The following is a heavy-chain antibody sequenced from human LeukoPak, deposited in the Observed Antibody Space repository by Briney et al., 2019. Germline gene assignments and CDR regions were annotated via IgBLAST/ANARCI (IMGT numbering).Heavy chain of an antibody. D-gene: IGHD6-19*01. CDR1: GGSISSYY. V-gene: IGHV4-4*07. Sequence: PPETLSLTCTVSGGSISSYYWSWIRQPAGKGLEWIGRIYTSGSTNYNPSLKSRVTMSVDTSKNQFSLKLSSVTAADTAVYYCARDRPPGAVAGTRHYYYYMDVWGKGTTVTVSS. CDR3: ARDRPPGAVAGTRHYYYYMDV. CDR2: IYTSGST. J-gene: IGHJ6*03.